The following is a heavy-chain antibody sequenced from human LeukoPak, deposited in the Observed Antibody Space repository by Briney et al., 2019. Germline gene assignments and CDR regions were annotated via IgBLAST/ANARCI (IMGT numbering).Heavy chain of an antibody. Sequence: PSETLSLTCAVYGGSFSGYYWSWIRQPPGKGLEWIGEINHSGSTNYNPSLKSRVTISVDTSKNQFSLKLSSVTAADTAVYYCARWGKGAMVTRPLDYWGQGTLVTVSS. D-gene: IGHD5-18*01. CDR2: INHSGST. J-gene: IGHJ4*02. CDR1: GGSFSGYY. CDR3: ARWGKGAMVTRPLDY. V-gene: IGHV4-34*01.